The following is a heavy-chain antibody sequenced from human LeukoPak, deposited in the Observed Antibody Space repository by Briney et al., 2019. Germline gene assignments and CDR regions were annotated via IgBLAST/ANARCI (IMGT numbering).Heavy chain of an antibody. D-gene: IGHD3-16*01. CDR2: INTNTGNP. CDR3: ARVIRTEGGYGWGNLIWFDP. Sequence: GASVKVSCKASGYTFTSYAMNWVRQAPGQGLEWMGWINTNTGNPTYAQGFTGRFVFSLDTSVSTAYLQISSLKAEDTAVYYCARVIRTEGGYGWGNLIWFDPWGQGTLVTVSS. V-gene: IGHV7-4-1*02. CDR1: GYTFTSYA. J-gene: IGHJ5*02.